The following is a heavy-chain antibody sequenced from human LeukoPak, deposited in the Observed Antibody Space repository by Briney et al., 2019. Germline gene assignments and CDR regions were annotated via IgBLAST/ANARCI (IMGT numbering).Heavy chain of an antibody. J-gene: IGHJ4*02. CDR3: AIDLTSGFDY. CDR2: IYYSGST. D-gene: IGHD3-10*01. V-gene: IGHV4-39*01. Sequence: SETLSLTCTVSGGSISSSSYYWGWIRQPPETGLEWIGSIYYSGSTYYNPSLKSRVTISVDTSKNQFSLKLSSVTAADTAVYYCAIDLTSGFDYWGQGTLVTVSS. CDR1: GGSISSSSYY.